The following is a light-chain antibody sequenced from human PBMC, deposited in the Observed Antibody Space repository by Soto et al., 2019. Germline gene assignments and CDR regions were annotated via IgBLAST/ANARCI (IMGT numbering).Light chain of an antibody. V-gene: IGLV8-61*01. CDR2: STN. J-gene: IGLJ2*01. CDR3: VLYMGSGISV. CDR1: SGSVSTSYY. Sequence: QTVVPQEPSFSVSPGRTVTLTCGLSSGSVSTSYYPSWYQQTPGQAPRTLIYSTNTRSSGVRDRFSGSILGNKAALTITGAQADDESDYYCVLYMGSGISVFGGGTKVTVL.